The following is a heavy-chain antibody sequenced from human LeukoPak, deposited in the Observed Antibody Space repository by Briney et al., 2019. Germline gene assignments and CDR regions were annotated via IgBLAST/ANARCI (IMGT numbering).Heavy chain of an antibody. J-gene: IGHJ4*02. V-gene: IGHV4-31*03. CDR2: IHPSGIT. Sequence: SETLSLTCTVSGGSLTIGHYYWTWIRQHPGKGLEWIGYIHPSGITDYNPSLQSRVTMSLDTSQNQFSLKLTSVTAADTAIYYCARGQDAFKTGYWGQGTLVTVSS. D-gene: IGHD5-24*01. CDR1: GGSLTIGHYY. CDR3: ARGQDAFKTGY.